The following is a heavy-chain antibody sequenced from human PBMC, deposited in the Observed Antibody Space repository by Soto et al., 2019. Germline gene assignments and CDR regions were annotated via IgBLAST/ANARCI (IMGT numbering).Heavy chain of an antibody. CDR2: ISGSGGST. V-gene: IGHV3-23*01. J-gene: IGHJ4*02. D-gene: IGHD6-13*01. Sequence: EVQLLESGGGLVQPGGPLSLSWAASGFTFSSYAMSWFRQAPGKGLEWVSAISGSGGSTYYADSVKGRFTISRDNSKNTLYLQMNSLRAEDTAVYYCAKDKNFRAAPDYWGQGTLVTVSS. CDR1: GFTFSSYA. CDR3: AKDKNFRAAPDY.